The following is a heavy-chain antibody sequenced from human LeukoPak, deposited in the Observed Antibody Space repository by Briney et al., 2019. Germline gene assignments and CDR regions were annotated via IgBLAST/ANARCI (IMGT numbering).Heavy chain of an antibody. CDR2: ISYDGSNK. CDR1: GFTFSSYA. CDR3: VSQLLPYYYYMDV. D-gene: IGHD2-2*01. V-gene: IGHV3-30-3*01. Sequence: GRSLRLSCAASGFTFSSYAMHWVRQAPGKELEWVAVISYDGSNKYYADSVKGRFTISRDNSKNTLYLQMNSLRAEDTAVYHCVSQLLPYYYYMDVWGKGTTVTVSS. J-gene: IGHJ6*03.